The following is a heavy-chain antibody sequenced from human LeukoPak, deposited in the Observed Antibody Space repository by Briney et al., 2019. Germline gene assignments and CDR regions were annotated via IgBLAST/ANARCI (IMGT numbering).Heavy chain of an antibody. Sequence: ASVKVSCKASGYTFTGYHMHWVRQAPGQGLEWMGRINPNNGATNYAQKLQGRVTITGDTSISTAYMELSSLRSDDTAVYYRTRESGSYHGNDYWGQGTLVTVSS. CDR3: TRESGSYHGNDY. D-gene: IGHD1-26*01. J-gene: IGHJ4*02. CDR1: GYTFTGYH. V-gene: IGHV1-2*06. CDR2: INPNNGAT.